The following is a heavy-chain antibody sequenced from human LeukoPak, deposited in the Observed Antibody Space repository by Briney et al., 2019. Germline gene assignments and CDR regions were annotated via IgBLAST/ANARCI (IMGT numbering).Heavy chain of an antibody. CDR3: ARHRRQDYYASSGSLDH. V-gene: IGHV4-4*09. CDR2: IHTSGST. Sequence: SETLSLTCTVSGGSSSTYYWTWIRQPPGKGLEWIGNIHTSGSTNYNPSLKSRVTISLGTSKNHFSLRLTSVTAADTAVYYCARHRRQDYYASSGSLDHWGPGTLVTVSS. J-gene: IGHJ4*02. CDR1: GGSSSTYY. D-gene: IGHD3-22*01.